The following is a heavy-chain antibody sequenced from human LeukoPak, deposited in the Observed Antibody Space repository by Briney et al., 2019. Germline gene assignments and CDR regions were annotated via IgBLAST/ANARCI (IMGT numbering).Heavy chain of an antibody. V-gene: IGHV3-7*01. J-gene: IGHJ5*02. CDR3: ANGGTYSSGP. D-gene: IGHD3-22*01. Sequence: GGSLRLSCAASGFTFSNSSMSWVRQAPGKGLEWVATIKPDGSAQYYVDSVKGRFTISRDNAKSSLLLQINSLRAEDTAVYYCANGGTYSSGPWGQGTLVTVSS. CDR2: IKPDGSAQ. CDR1: GFTFSNSS.